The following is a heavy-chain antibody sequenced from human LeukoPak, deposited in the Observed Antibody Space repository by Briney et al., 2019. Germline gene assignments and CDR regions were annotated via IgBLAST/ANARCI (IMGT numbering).Heavy chain of an antibody. CDR3: ARVGEGELGNWFDP. J-gene: IGHJ5*02. CDR2: IYANGNT. V-gene: IGHV3-53*01. D-gene: IGHD3-10*01. CDR1: GFTVSDNY. Sequence: GGSLRLSCAVSGFTVSDNYITWVRQAPGKGLEWVSVIYANGNTYYGDSMQGRLTISRDKSKNTVFLQMNSLRVEDTAMYYCARVGEGELGNWFDPWGQGTLVTVSS.